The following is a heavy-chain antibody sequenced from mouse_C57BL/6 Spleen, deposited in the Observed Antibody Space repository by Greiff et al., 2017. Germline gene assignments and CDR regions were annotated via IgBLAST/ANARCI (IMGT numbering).Heavy chain of an antibody. CDR1: GYTFTEYT. J-gene: IGHJ2*01. V-gene: IGHV1-62-2*01. D-gene: IGHD2-4*01. CDR3: ARHPYDYGYYYFDY. Sequence: QVQLQQSGAELVKPAAAVKLSCKASGYTFTEYTIHWVKQRSGQGLEWIGWFYPGSGSIKYNEKFKDKATLTADKSSSTVYMELSRLTSEVSAIYFCARHPYDYGYYYFDYWGQGTTLTVSS. CDR2: FYPGSGSI.